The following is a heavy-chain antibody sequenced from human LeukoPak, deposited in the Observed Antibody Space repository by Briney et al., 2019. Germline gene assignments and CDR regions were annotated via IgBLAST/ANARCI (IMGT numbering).Heavy chain of an antibody. CDR3: AKRIGSGSYYFEY. J-gene: IGHJ4*02. V-gene: IGHV3-23*01. CDR2: ISGSGGST. D-gene: IGHD6-19*01. CDR1: GFTFSSSV. Sequence: GGSLRLSCAASGFTFSSSVMSWVRQAPGKGLEWVSSISGSGGSTYYADSVKGRFSVSRDNSKNTLYLQMNSLRAEDTAVYYCAKRIGSGSYYFEYCGQGTLVTVSS.